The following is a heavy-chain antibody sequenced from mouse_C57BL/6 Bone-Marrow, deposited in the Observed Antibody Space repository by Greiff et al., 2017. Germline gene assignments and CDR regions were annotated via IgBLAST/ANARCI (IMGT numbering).Heavy chain of an antibody. V-gene: IGHV1-39*01. Sequence: EVKLQESGPELVKPGASVQISCKASGYSFTDYNMNWVKQSNGKSLEWIGVINPNYGTTSYYQKFQGKATLTVDQSSSTTYKQLNSLTTEDSAVYYCARSVYYGYEGGMDYWGKGTSVTVSS. CDR1: GYSFTDYN. D-gene: IGHD2-2*01. CDR3: ARSVYYGYEGGMDY. CDR2: INPNYGTT. J-gene: IGHJ4*01.